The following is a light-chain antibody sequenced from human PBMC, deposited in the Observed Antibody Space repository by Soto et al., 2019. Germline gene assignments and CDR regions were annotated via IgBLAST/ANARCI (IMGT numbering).Light chain of an antibody. CDR3: QQRSNWPRFT. Sequence: EIVLTQSPGTMSLSPGERATLSCGASQSVSSNYLAWYQQKPGQAPRLLIYDASNRATGIPARFSGSGSGTDFTLTISSLEPEDFAVYYCQQRSNWPRFTFGPGTKVDIK. V-gene: IGKV3-11*01. CDR2: DAS. J-gene: IGKJ3*01. CDR1: QSVSSNY.